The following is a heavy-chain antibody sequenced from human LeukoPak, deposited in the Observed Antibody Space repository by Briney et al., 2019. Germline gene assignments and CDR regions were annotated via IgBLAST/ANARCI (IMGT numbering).Heavy chain of an antibody. CDR3: AKSNGYGLVDI. J-gene: IGHJ3*02. Sequence: SETLSLTCAVYGGSFSGYYWSWIRQPPGKGLEWIGEINHSGSTNYNPSLKSRVTISVDTSKDQFSLKLSSVTAADTAVYYCAKSNGYGLVDIWGQGTMVTVSS. CDR1: GGSFSGYY. CDR2: INHSGST. V-gene: IGHV4-34*01. D-gene: IGHD3-10*01.